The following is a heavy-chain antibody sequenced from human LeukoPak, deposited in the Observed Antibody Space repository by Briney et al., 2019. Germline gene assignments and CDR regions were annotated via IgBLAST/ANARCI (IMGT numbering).Heavy chain of an antibody. J-gene: IGHJ5*02. CDR1: GGSISSSYW. V-gene: IGHV4-4*02. CDR3: ARGGYYGSGNDFRFDP. Sequence: SETLSLTCAVSGGSISSSYWWTWVRQPPGKGLEWIGEIYHSGSTNYNPSLKSRLSMSLDKSRNQFSLKLTSVTAADTAVYYCARGGYYGSGNDFRFDPWGQGTLVTVSS. D-gene: IGHD3-10*01. CDR2: IYHSGST.